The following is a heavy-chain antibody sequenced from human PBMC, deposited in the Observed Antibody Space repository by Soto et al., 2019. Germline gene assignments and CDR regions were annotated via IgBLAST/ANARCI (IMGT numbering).Heavy chain of an antibody. V-gene: IGHV4-4*07. Sequence: SETLSLTCTVSGGSISSYYWSWIRQPAGRGLEWIGRIYTSGSTNYNPSLKSRVTMSVDTSKNQFSLKLSSVTAADTAVYYCARDLDYYDSSGSPPPWSQGTLVTVSS. CDR3: ARDLDYYDSSGSPPP. CDR2: IYTSGST. CDR1: GGSISSYY. D-gene: IGHD3-22*01. J-gene: IGHJ5*02.